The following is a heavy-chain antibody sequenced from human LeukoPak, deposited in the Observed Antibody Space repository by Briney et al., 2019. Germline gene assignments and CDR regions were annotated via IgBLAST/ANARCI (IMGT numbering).Heavy chain of an antibody. D-gene: IGHD1-14*01. CDR2: ISDSGRTT. CDR3: ATRNLDY. V-gene: IGHV3-11*01. J-gene: IGHJ4*02. CDR1: GFAFRDYY. Sequence: GGSLRLSCTASGFAFRDYYMTWIRQAPGKGLEWVSYISDSGRTTYYADSVKGRFTISRDNAKNSLFLQMNSLRAEDTAVYYCATRNLDYWRQGTLATVSS.